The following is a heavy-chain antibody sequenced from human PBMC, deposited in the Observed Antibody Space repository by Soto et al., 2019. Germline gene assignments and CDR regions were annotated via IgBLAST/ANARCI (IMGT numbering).Heavy chain of an antibody. J-gene: IGHJ4*02. Sequence: EVQLVESGGGLVKPGGSVRLSCAASGFTFSSYSMNWVRQAPGKGLEWVSSISTSSSYIYYAVSVKGRFTISRDNAKNSLYLQMNSLRAEDTAVYYCTRPLHYYDGSGYYAYWGQGTLVTVSS. CDR2: ISTSSSYI. CDR1: GFTFSSYS. D-gene: IGHD3-22*01. V-gene: IGHV3-21*01. CDR3: TRPLHYYDGSGYYAY.